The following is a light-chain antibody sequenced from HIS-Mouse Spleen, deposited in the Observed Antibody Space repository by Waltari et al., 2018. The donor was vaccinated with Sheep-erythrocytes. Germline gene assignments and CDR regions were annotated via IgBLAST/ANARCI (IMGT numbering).Light chain of an antibody. Sequence: DIQMTQSPSSLSASVGDRVTITCQASQDISNYLNWYQQKPGKAPKLLIYDASNLETGVPSRFSGSGSGTDFNFTISSLQPEDIATYYCQQYDNLPLTFGGGTK. V-gene: IGKV1-33*01. J-gene: IGKJ4*01. CDR2: DAS. CDR3: QQYDNLPLT. CDR1: QDISNY.